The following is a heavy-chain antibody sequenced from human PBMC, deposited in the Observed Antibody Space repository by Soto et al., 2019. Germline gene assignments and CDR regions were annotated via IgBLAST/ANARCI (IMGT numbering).Heavy chain of an antibody. Sequence: GGFLKPPCATSGIPLWCNSVRLVRPASGKGLEGVSAISGTGGSTYYADSVKGRCTISRDNSKNTLYLQMNSLRAEDTSVKYCAEVVIIVRLTVWNPWGKGTLFTFS. CDR3: AEVVIIVRLTVWNP. CDR2: ISGTGGST. CDR1: GIPLWCNS. D-gene: IGHD3-3*01. V-gene: IGHV3-23*01. J-gene: IGHJ5*02.